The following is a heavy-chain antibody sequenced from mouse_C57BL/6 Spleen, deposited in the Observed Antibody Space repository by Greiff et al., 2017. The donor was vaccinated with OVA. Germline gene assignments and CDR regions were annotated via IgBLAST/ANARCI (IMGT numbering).Heavy chain of an antibody. CDR3: ARETVVADY. CDR1: GFTFSSYA. CDR2: ISDGGSYT. J-gene: IGHJ2*01. Sequence: EVHLVESGGGLVKPGGSLKLSCAASGFTFSSYAMSWVRQTPEKRLEWVATISDGGSYTYYPDNVKGRFTISRDNAKNNLYLQMSHLKSEDTAMYYCARETVVADYWGQGTTLTVSS. V-gene: IGHV5-4*01. D-gene: IGHD1-1*01.